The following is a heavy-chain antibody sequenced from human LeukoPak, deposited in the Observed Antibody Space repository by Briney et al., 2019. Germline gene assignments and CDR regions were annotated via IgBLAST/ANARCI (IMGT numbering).Heavy chain of an antibody. J-gene: IGHJ4*02. CDR3: ATLRTLGAPRPLDN. V-gene: IGHV4-39*01. D-gene: IGHD1-26*01. CDR2: IYYSGST. Sequence: SETLSLTCTVSGGSIINSNYYWGWVRQPPGAGLEWIAMIYYSGSTYYNPSLKTRVTISVDTSKNQFSLNLSSVTAADTAVYYCATLRTLGAPRPLDNWGQGTLVTVSS. CDR1: GGSIINSNYY.